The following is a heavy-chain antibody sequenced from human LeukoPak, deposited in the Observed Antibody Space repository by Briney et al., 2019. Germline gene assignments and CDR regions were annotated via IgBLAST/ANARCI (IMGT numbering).Heavy chain of an antibody. CDR3: ASSPVTTSFSDY. V-gene: IGHV4-61*02. CDR2: IYTSGST. CDR1: GGSISSGSYY. D-gene: IGHD4-17*01. Sequence: SETLSPTCTVSGGSISSGSYYWSWIRQPAGKGLEWIGRIYTSGSTNYNPSLKSRVTISVDTSKNQFSLKLSSVTAADTAAYYCASSPVTTSFSDYWGQGTLVTVSS. J-gene: IGHJ4*02.